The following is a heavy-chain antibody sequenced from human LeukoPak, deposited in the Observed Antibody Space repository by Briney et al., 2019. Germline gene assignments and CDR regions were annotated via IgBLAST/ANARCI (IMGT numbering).Heavy chain of an antibody. D-gene: IGHD2-2*01. Sequence: ASVKVSCKAFGYTFTGYYMHWVRQAPGQGLEWMGWINPNSGGTNYAQKFQGRVTMTRDTSISTAYMELSRLRSDDTAVYYCATGDCSSTSCHPYNYYYYYYMDVWGKGTTVTISS. V-gene: IGHV1-2*02. CDR2: INPNSGGT. J-gene: IGHJ6*03. CDR3: ATGDCSSTSCHPYNYYYYYYMDV. CDR1: GYTFTGYY.